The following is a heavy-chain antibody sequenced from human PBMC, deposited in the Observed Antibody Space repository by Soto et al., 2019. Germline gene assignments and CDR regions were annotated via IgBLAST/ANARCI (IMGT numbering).Heavy chain of an antibody. D-gene: IGHD3-16*01. Sequence: PXVSLRLSCAASGFTFSSNCMTWVRQAPGKGLEWVSIISGNSDTTYYADSVKGRFTVSRDNSKNTLYLQMNSLRVEDTAIYYCAKDNNWADPGCGQGTLVTVSS. J-gene: IGHJ4*02. CDR2: ISGNSDTT. CDR1: GFTFSSNC. V-gene: IGHV3-23*01. CDR3: AKDNNWADPG.